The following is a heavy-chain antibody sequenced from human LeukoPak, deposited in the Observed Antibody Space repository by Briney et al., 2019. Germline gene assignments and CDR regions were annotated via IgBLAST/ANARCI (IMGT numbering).Heavy chain of an antibody. CDR1: GYTFTAYG. J-gene: IGHJ4*02. V-gene: IGHV1-18*01. CDR2: ISGYNGNT. D-gene: IGHD6-19*01. CDR3: AKDRRSVAGQYFDY. Sequence: ASVKVSCKASGYTFTAYGISWVRQAPGQGPEWMGWISGYNGNTNYAQNLQGRVTMTTDTSTSTAYMELRSLRSDDTAVYYCAKDRRSVAGQYFDYWGQGTLVTVSS.